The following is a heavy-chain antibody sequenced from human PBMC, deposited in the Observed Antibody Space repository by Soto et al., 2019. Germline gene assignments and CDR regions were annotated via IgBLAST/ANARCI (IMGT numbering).Heavy chain of an antibody. D-gene: IGHD6-19*01. CDR1: GFTFSSYA. V-gene: IGHV3-23*01. CDR3: ATRHSAIQWLAEDYYYFYGFGV. Sequence: PGGSLRLSCAASGFTFSSYAMSWVRQAPGKGLEWVSAISGSGGSTYYADSVKGRFTISRDTSKNTLYLQMNSLRAEDTAVYYCATRHSAIQWLAEDYYYFYGFGVWGQGTTVTVSS. CDR2: ISGSGGST. J-gene: IGHJ6*02.